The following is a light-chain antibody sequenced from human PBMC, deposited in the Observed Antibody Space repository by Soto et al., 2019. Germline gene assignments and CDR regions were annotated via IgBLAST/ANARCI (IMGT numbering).Light chain of an antibody. CDR2: ENI. V-gene: IGLV2-23*01. Sequence: QSALTQPASVSGSPGQSITISCIGTSSDVGAYDLVSWYRQHPGTAPRLIIYENIRRPSTIASRFSGSKSGNTASLTISGLRAEDEADYYCCSFALRSTLIFGGGTKVTVL. J-gene: IGLJ2*01. CDR1: SSDVGAYDL. CDR3: CSFALRSTLI.